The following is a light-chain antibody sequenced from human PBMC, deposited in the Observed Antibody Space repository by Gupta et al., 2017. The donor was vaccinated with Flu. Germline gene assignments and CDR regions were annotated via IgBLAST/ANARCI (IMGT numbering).Light chain of an antibody. Sequence: IQLTQSPSSLPASVGDTVTITCRASEDIRNYLNWYQHRPGKAPKLLIYATSNLQSGVPSRFTGSGSGTHFILTITTLQPEDFATYYCQQSSITPLTFGGGTRVEIK. CDR2: ATS. J-gene: IGKJ4*01. CDR3: QQSSITPLT. CDR1: EDIRNY. V-gene: IGKV1-39*01.